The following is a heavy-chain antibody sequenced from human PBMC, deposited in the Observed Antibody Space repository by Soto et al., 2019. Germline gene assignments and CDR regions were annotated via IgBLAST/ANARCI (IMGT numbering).Heavy chain of an antibody. CDR2: IYYGGST. J-gene: IGHJ3*02. CDR3: ASKFGELLADAFDI. V-gene: IGHV4-59*12. Sequence: DTLPHTCTVSGRSSSSYYWSWIRPPTGKGLEGIGEIYYGGSTNYNPSLKRRVTMSVDKSKNQFSLKLNSVTAADTAVYYCASKFGELLADAFDIWGQATIVTVS. D-gene: IGHD3-10*01. CDR1: GRSSSSYY.